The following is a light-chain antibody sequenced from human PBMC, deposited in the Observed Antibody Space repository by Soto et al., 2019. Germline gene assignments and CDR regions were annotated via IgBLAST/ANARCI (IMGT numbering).Light chain of an antibody. CDR3: QQSYSSPPT. J-gene: IGKJ1*01. V-gene: IGKV1-39*01. Sequence: DIQMTQSPSSLSASVGDRVIMTCRASQSISNHLNWYQQKPGKAPKLLIFAASSLQSGVPSRFSGSRSGPDFTLTISSLQPEDFATYYCQQSYSSPPTFGQGTKVDIK. CDR1: QSISNH. CDR2: AAS.